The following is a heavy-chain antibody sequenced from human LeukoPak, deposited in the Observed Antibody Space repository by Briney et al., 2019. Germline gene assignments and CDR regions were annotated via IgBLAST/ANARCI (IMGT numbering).Heavy chain of an antibody. CDR3: ARVLEYGGPFDY. CDR1: GYTFTSYG. D-gene: IGHD5-12*01. Sequence: ASVKVSCKASGYTFTSYGISWVRQAPGQGLEWMGWISAYNGNTNYAQKLQGRVTMTTDTFTSTAYMELRSLRSDDTAVYYCARVLEYGGPFDYWGQGTLVTVSS. V-gene: IGHV1-18*01. J-gene: IGHJ4*02. CDR2: ISAYNGNT.